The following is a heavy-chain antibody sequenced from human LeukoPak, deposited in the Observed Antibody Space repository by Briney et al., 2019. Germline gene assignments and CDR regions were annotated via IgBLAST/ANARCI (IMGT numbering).Heavy chain of an antibody. CDR3: ARNPPLPAASADWYFDL. J-gene: IGHJ2*01. D-gene: IGHD2-2*01. V-gene: IGHV1-18*01. CDR1: GYIFTSYG. Sequence: ASVKVSCKASGYIFTSYGISWVRQAPGQGLEWMGWISAYNGNTNYAQKLQGRVTMTTDTSTSTAYMELRSLRSDDTAVYYCARNPPLPAASADWYFDLWGRGTLVTVSS. CDR2: ISAYNGNT.